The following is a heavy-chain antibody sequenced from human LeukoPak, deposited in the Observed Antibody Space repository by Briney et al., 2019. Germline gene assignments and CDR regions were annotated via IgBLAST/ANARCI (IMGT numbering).Heavy chain of an antibody. CDR2: VFPGDSET. CDR3: ARQSSSWYYYYYYYGMDV. J-gene: IGHJ6*02. CDR1: GYRFTDYW. V-gene: IGHV5-51*01. Sequence: GESLKISCKASGYRFTDYWIGWVRQMPGKGLEWMGIVFPGDSETRNNPSFQGQVTISVDKSISTAYLQWSSLKASDTAMYYCARQSSSWYYYYYYYGMDVWGQGTTVTVSS. D-gene: IGHD6-13*01.